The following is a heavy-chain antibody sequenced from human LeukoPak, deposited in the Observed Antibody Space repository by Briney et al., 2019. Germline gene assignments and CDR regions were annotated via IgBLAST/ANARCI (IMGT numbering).Heavy chain of an antibody. V-gene: IGHV5-51*01. D-gene: IGHD6-19*01. Sequence: GESLKISCKGSGYSFTSYWIGWVRQMPGKGLEWMGIIYPGDSDTRYSPSFQGQVTISADKSISTAYLQWSSLKASDTAMYYCARRISSGWPRNDAFDIWGQGTMVTVSS. J-gene: IGHJ3*02. CDR2: IYPGDSDT. CDR3: ARRISSGWPRNDAFDI. CDR1: GYSFTSYW.